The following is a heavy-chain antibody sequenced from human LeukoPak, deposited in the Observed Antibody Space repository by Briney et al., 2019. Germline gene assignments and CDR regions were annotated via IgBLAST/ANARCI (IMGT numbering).Heavy chain of an antibody. D-gene: IGHD5-18*01. CDR1: GFTFSTFA. Sequence: PGGSLRLSRAASGFTFSTFAMSRVRQAPGKGLEWVSDISGVGGSTYYADSVKGRFTISRDNSKSTLYLQMNSLRAEDTAVYYCAREGHVVDTGMVSFDCWGQGTLVTVSS. J-gene: IGHJ4*02. CDR3: AREGHVVDTGMVSFDC. CDR2: ISGVGGST. V-gene: IGHV3-23*01.